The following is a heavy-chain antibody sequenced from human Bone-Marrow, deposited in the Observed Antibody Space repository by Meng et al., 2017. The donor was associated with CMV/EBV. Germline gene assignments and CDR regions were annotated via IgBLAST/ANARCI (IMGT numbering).Heavy chain of an antibody. J-gene: IGHJ4*02. CDR1: GGSISSGDYY. CDR2: IYYSGST. D-gene: IGHD1-14*01. Sequence: LRLSCTVSGGSISSGDYYWSWIRQPPGKGLEWIGYIYYSGSTYYNPSLKSRVTISVDTSKNQFSLKLSSVTAAATAGYSCARDKNPGIGFDYWAQGTLVTVSS. V-gene: IGHV4-30-4*08. CDR3: ARDKNPGIGFDY.